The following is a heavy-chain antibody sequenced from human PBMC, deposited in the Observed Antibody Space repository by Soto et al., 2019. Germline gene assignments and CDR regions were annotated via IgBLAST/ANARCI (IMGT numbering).Heavy chain of an antibody. CDR3: AASARVYGSGSSDY. J-gene: IGHJ4*02. V-gene: IGHV1-58*01. D-gene: IGHD3-10*01. CDR1: GFTFTSSA. CDR2: IVVGSGNT. Sequence: VASVKVSCKASGFTFTSSAVQWVRQARGQRLEWIGWIVVGSGNTNYAQKFQERVTITRDMSTSTAYMELSSLRSEDTAVYYCAASARVYGSGSSDYWGRGTLVTVSS.